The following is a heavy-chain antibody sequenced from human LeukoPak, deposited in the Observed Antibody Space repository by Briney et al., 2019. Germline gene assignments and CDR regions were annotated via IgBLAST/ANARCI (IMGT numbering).Heavy chain of an antibody. V-gene: IGHV1-2*04. J-gene: IGHJ4*02. D-gene: IGHD5-18*01. CDR2: INPNSGGT. Sequence: ASVKVSCMASGYTFTGYYMHWVRQAPGQGLEWMGWINPNSGGTNYAQKFQGWVTMTRDTSISTAYMELSRLRSDDTAVYYCARDRSGYSYGPADYWGQGTLVTVSS. CDR1: GYTFTGYY. CDR3: ARDRSGYSYGPADY.